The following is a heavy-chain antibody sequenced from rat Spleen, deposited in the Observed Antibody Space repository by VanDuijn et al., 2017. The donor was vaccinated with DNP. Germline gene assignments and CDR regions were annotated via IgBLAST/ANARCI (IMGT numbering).Heavy chain of an antibody. CDR1: GYSITSCCR. V-gene: IGHV3-3*01. D-gene: IGHD1-5*01. Sequence: VQLQESGPGLVEPSQSLSLTCSVTGYSITSCCRWTWIRKFPGHKLEWMGYINSAGSIEYNPSLKSRISITRDTSKNQFFLQLNSVSTEDTATYYCARWKIGPHYFDYWGQGGMVTVSS. CDR2: INSAGSI. CDR3: ARWKIGPHYFDY. J-gene: IGHJ2*01.